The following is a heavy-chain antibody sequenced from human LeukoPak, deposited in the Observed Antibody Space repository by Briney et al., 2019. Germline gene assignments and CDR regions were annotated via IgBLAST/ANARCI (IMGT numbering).Heavy chain of an antibody. V-gene: IGHV3-49*03. CDR3: TRSVVVTATGFDP. D-gene: IGHD2-21*02. CDR2: IRSKAYGGTT. J-gene: IGHJ5*02. Sequence: GGSLRLSCTASGFTFGDYAMGWFRQAPGKGLEWVGFIRSKAYGGTTEYAASVKGRFTISRDDSKSIAYLQMNSLKTEDTAVYYCTRSVVVTATGFDPWGQGTLVTVSS. CDR1: GFTFGDYA.